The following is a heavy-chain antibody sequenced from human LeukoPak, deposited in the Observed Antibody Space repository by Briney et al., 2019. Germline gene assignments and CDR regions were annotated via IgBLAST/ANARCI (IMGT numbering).Heavy chain of an antibody. CDR1: GFTFSDYH. CDR3: ARRTGMTLPGWLRVVDL. CDR2: ISSSGSTI. Sequence: GKSLRLSCAASGFTFSDYHMNWIRQAPGKGLEWLSHISSSGSTIYYTDSVKGRFTISRDNSKNSLYLQMNSLRDEDTAVYYCARRTGMTLPGWLRVVDLWGQGTLVTVSS. J-gene: IGHJ5*02. V-gene: IGHV3-11*01. D-gene: IGHD6-19*01.